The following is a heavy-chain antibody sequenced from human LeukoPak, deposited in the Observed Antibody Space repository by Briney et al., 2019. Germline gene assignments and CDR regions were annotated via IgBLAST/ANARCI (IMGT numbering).Heavy chain of an antibody. Sequence: SETLSLTCTVSGGSISSYYWSWIRQPPGKGLEWIGYFYYSGSTNYNPSLKSRVTISVDTSKNQFSLKLSSVTAADTAVYYCARQGSRYYDSSGYLDYWGQGTLVTVSS. V-gene: IGHV4-59*08. CDR2: FYYSGST. J-gene: IGHJ4*02. CDR3: ARQGSRYYDSSGYLDY. D-gene: IGHD3-22*01. CDR1: GGSISSYY.